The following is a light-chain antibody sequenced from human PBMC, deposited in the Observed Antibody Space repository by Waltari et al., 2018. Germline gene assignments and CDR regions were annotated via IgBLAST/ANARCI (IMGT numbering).Light chain of an antibody. V-gene: IGLV2-14*01. CDR2: EVT. CDR1: SSDVGFYNY. CDR3: NSYTTARNLDYV. Sequence: QSALTQPASVSGSPGQSITISCPGTSSDVGFYNYVPWYQHHPGKAPKLMVYEVTNRPSWVSNRFSGSKSGNTASLTISGLQAEDEADYYCNSYTTARNLDYVFGTGTKVTVL. J-gene: IGLJ1*01.